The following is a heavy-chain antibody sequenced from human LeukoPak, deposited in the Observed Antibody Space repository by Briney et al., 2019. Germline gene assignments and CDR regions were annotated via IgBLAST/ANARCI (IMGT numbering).Heavy chain of an antibody. CDR3: ARGSQEYQLLCAFDI. J-gene: IGHJ3*02. CDR1: GYTFTGYY. V-gene: IGHV1-2*02. Sequence: ASVKVSCKASGYTFTGYYMHWVRQAPGQGLEWMGWINPNSGGTNYAQKFQGRVTMTRDTSISTAYMELSRLRSDDTAVYYCARGSQEYQLLCAFDIWGQGTMVTVSS. CDR2: INPNSGGT. D-gene: IGHD2-2*01.